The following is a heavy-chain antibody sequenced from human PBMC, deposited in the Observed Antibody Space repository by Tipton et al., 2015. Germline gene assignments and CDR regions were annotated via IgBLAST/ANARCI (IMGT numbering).Heavy chain of an antibody. J-gene: IGHJ5*02. V-gene: IGHV6-1*01. D-gene: IGHD6-13*01. CDR2: TYYRSKWSN. Sequence: TLSLTCVISGDSASSNSSAWNWIRQSPSRGLEWLGRTYYRSKWSNDYAVSVKGRVLIDPDTSKNQFFLQLNSVTPEDTAVYYCARGTPIAAGYNWFDPWGQGTLVTVSS. CDR1: GDSASSNSSA. CDR3: ARGTPIAAGYNWFDP.